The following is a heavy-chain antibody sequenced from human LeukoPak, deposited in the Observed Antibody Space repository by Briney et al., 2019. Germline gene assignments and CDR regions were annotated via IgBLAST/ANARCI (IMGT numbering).Heavy chain of an antibody. D-gene: IGHD6-13*01. CDR3: ERAAAGLFGRGPVHWFDP. J-gene: IGHJ5*02. Sequence: PSEALSLTCAVYGGSFSGYYWSWIRQPPGKGLEWIGEINHSGSTNYNPSLKSRVTISVDTSKNQFSLKLSSVTAADTAEYYCERAAAGLFGRGPVHWFDPWGQGTLVTVSS. V-gene: IGHV4-34*01. CDR2: INHSGST. CDR1: GGSFSGYY.